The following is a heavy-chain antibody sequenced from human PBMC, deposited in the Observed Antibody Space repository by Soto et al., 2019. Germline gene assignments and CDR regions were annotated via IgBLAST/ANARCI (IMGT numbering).Heavy chain of an antibody. CDR2: IKSKTDGGTT. J-gene: IGHJ1*01. Sequence: GGSLRLSCAASGLTFSNAWMSWVRQAPGKGLEWVGRIKSKTDGGTTDYAAPVKGRFTISRDDSKNTLYLQMNSLKTEDTAVYYCTTDLPIVVVSAEYFQHWGQGTLVTVSS. V-gene: IGHV3-15*01. CDR3: TTDLPIVVVSAEYFQH. CDR1: GLTFSNAW. D-gene: IGHD3-22*01.